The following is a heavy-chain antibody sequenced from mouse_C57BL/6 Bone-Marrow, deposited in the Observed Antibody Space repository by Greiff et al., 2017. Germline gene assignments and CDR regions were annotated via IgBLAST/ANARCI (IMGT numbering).Heavy chain of an antibody. CDR3: ARVTGYYAMDY. CDR1: GYTFTSYW. CDR2: IYPGSGST. V-gene: IGHV1-55*01. Sequence: VQLQESGAELVKPGASVKMSCKASGYTFTSYWITWVKQRPGQGLEWIGDIYPGSGSTNYNEKFKSKATLTVDTSSSTAYMQLSSLTSEDSAVYYCARVTGYYAMDYWGQGTSVTVSS. D-gene: IGHD4-1*01. J-gene: IGHJ4*01.